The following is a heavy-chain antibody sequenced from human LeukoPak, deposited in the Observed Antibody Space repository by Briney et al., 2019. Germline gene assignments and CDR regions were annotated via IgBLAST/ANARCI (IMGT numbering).Heavy chain of an antibody. CDR3: ARGCLYCSTYYYYMDG. V-gene: IGHV3-21*01. D-gene: IGHD2-2*01. J-gene: IGHJ6*03. CDR2: ISSSSSYI. Sequence: GGSLRLSCAASGFTFSRYSMNWVRQAPGKGLEGVSSISSSSSYIYYADSVKGRFTISRDNAKNSLYLQMNSLRAEDTAVYYCARGCLYCSTYYYYMDGWGKGTTVTVSS. CDR1: GFTFSRYS.